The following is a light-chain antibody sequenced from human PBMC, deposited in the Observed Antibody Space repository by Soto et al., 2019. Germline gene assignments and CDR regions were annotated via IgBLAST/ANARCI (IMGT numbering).Light chain of an antibody. V-gene: IGLV2-11*01. J-gene: IGLJ1*01. Sequence: QSVLTQPRSVSGSPGQSVTISCTGTSSDFGGYNYVSWFQQHPGKAPKLVISEVNNRPSGVSNRFSGSKSGNTAYLTISGLQAEDEADYYCCSYAGSYPFVFGTGTKVTV. CDR1: SSDFGGYNY. CDR2: EVN. CDR3: CSYAGSYPFV.